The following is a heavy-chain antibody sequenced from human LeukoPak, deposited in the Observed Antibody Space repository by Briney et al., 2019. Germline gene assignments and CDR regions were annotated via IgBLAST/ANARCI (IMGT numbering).Heavy chain of an antibody. CDR2: IIPILGIA. V-gene: IGHV1-69*04. CDR1: GGTFSSYA. J-gene: IGHJ4*02. Sequence: SVKVSFKASGGTFSSYAISWVRQAPGQGLEWMGRIIPILGIANYAQKFQGRVTITADKSTSTAYMELSSLRSEDTAVYYCAREEYYYDSSGYYYGGGDYWGQGTLVTVSS. D-gene: IGHD3-22*01. CDR3: AREEYYYDSSGYYYGGGDY.